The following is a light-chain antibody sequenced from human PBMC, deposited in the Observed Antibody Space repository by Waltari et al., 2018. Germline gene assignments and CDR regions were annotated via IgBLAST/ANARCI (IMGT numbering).Light chain of an antibody. CDR1: QDISNY. CDR2: EAS. CDR3: QQYNRFSP. Sequence: DIQMTQSPSSLSASVGDRVTITCRASQDISNYLAWYQQKPGRVPKLLIYEASTLQSGVPSRFSGSGSGTDFTLTISSLQPDDFATYYCQQYNRFSPFGQGTNVEVK. V-gene: IGKV1-27*01. J-gene: IGKJ1*01.